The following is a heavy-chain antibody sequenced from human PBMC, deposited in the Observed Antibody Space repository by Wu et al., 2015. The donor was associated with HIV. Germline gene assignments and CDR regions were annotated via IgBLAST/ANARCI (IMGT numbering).Heavy chain of an antibody. V-gene: IGHV1-18*01. D-gene: IGHD2-15*01. CDR1: GYTFTSYA. Sequence: QVQLVQSGAEVKKPGASVKVSCKASGYTFTSYAITWVRQAPGQGLEWMGWINPYNGNTNYAQKLQGRVTMTTDTSTSTAYMELRSLRSDDTAVYYCARDTVIFCSGGSCYPFDYWGQGTLVTVSS. CDR3: ARDTVIFCSGGSCYPFDY. J-gene: IGHJ4*02. CDR2: INPYNGNT.